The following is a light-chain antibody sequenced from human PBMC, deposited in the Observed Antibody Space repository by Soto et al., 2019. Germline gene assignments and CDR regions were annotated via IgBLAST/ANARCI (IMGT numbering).Light chain of an antibody. CDR1: SSNIGAGYD. J-gene: IGLJ2*01. CDR3: QSYDSSLSLVV. Sequence: QSVLTQPPSVSGAPGQRVTISCTGSSSNIGAGYDVHWYQQLPGTAPKLLIYGNSNRPSGVPDRFSGSKSGTSASLAITGLQAEDEADYYCQSYDSSLSLVVFGGGTKLTGL. V-gene: IGLV1-40*01. CDR2: GNS.